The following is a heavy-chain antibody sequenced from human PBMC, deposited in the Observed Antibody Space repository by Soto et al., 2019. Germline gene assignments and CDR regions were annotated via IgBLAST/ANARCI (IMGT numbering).Heavy chain of an antibody. CDR1: GYTFTSYG. D-gene: IGHD3-10*01. Sequence: GASVKVSCKASGYTFTSYGISWVRQAPGQGLEWMGWISAYNGNTNYAQKLQGRVTMTTDTSTSTAYMELRSLRSDDTAVYYCARDYWPMVRGVILYFSDWGQGTLVTVSS. CDR3: ARDYWPMVRGVILYFSD. CDR2: ISAYNGNT. J-gene: IGHJ4*02. V-gene: IGHV1-18*01.